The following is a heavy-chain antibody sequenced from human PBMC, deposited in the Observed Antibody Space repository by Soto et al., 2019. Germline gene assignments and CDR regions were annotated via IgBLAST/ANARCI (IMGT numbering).Heavy chain of an antibody. CDR3: AREGSYCSSTSCYATYFDY. J-gene: IGHJ4*02. V-gene: IGHV4-31*03. D-gene: IGHD2-2*01. Sequence: SETLSLTCTVSGGSISSGGYYWSWIRQHPGKGLEWIGYIYYSGSTYYNPSLKSRVTISVDTSKNQFSLKLSSVTAADTAVYYCAREGSYCSSTSCYATYFDYWGQGTLVTASS. CDR1: GGSISSGGYY. CDR2: IYYSGST.